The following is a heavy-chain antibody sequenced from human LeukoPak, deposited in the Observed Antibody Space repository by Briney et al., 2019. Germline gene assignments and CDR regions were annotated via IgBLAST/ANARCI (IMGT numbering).Heavy chain of an antibody. CDR2: IKQDGSEK. CDR3: ARETASSYGYSGDY. Sequence: TGGSLRLSCAASGFTFSSYWMSWVRQAPGKGLEWVANIKQDGSEKYYVDSVKGRFTISRDNAKNSLYLQMNSLRAEDTAVYYCARETASSYGYSGDYWGQGTLVTDTS. V-gene: IGHV3-7*01. J-gene: IGHJ4*02. CDR1: GFTFSSYW. D-gene: IGHD5-18*01.